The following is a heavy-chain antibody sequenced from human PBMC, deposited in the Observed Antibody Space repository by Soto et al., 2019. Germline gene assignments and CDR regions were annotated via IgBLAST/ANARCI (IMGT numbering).Heavy chain of an antibody. Sequence: SETLSLTCTVSGGSISSYYWSWIGLPPGKGLEWIGYIYYSGSTNYNPSLKSRVTISVDTSKNQFSLKLNSMTAADTAVYYCARHNYGSGSTYFDYWGQGTLVTVSS. J-gene: IGHJ4*02. CDR1: GGSISSYY. D-gene: IGHD3-10*01. CDR2: IYYSGST. V-gene: IGHV4-59*08. CDR3: ARHNYGSGSTYFDY.